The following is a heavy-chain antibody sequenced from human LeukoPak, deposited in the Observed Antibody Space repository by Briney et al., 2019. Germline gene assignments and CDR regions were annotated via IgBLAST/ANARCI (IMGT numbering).Heavy chain of an antibody. D-gene: IGHD6-19*01. CDR1: GGSINSGDYF. CDR2: VHYSEST. V-gene: IGHV4-31*03. CDR3: ARHARRLIAVAGPWYFDY. Sequence: SETLSLTCTVSGGSINSGDYFWSWIRQHPGKGLEWIGYVHYSESTHYNPSLKTRITISLDRSKNEFSLKLSSVTAADTAVYYCARHARRLIAVAGPWYFDYWGQGTLVTVSS. J-gene: IGHJ4*02.